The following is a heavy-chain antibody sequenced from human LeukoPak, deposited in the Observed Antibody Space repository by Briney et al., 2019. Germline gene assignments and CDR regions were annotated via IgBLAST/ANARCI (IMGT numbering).Heavy chain of an antibody. J-gene: IGHJ6*02. Sequence: SETLSFTCAVYGGTCCGYYWSWIRQPPGKGLKWFGEVNRGEDNSYNPSLKSRIIISVDTSKKQFSLKLTSVTAADTAVYYCARGGLGYCSGGSCYHYYYGMDVWGQGTTVTVSS. D-gene: IGHD2-15*01. CDR2: VNRGEDN. V-gene: IGHV4-34*01. CDR1: GGTCCGYY. CDR3: ARGGLGYCSGGSCYHYYYGMDV.